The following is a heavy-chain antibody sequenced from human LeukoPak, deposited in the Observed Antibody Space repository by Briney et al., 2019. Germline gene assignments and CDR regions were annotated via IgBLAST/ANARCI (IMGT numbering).Heavy chain of an antibody. CDR1: GGSISNYY. CDR2: IYYSGST. V-gene: IGHV4-59*01. CDR3: ARYRYGGDPILGN. D-gene: IGHD2-21*02. J-gene: IGHJ4*02. Sequence: KPSETLSLTCTVSGGSISNYYWSWIRQPPGKGLEWIGYIYYSGSTNYNPSLKSRVTISVDTSKNHFSLKLSSVTAADTALYYCARYRYGGDPILGNWGQGTLVTVSS.